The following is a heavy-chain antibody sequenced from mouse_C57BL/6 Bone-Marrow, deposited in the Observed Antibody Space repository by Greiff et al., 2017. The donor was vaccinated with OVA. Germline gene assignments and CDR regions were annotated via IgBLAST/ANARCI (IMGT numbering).Heavy chain of an antibody. D-gene: IGHD1-1*01. J-gene: IGHJ4*01. Sequence: QVHVKQPGAELVKPGASVKLSCKASGYTFTSYWMHWVKQRPGQGLEWIGMIHPNSGSTTYNEKFKSKATLTVDKSSSTAYMQLSSLTSEDSAVYYCAESHYYGSSYAMDYWGQGTSVTVSS. V-gene: IGHV1-64*01. CDR2: IHPNSGST. CDR3: AESHYYGSSYAMDY. CDR1: GYTFTSYW.